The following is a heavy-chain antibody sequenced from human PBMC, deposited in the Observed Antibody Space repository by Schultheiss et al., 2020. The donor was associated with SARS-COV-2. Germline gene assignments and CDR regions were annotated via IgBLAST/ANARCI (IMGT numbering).Heavy chain of an antibody. CDR3: ARVMDYGMDV. V-gene: IGHV4-4*02. J-gene: IGHJ6*02. D-gene: IGHD5-24*01. Sequence: GSLRLSCTVSGGSISSSNWWSWVRQPPGKGLEWIGRIYTSGSTNYNPSLKSRVTMSVDTSKNQFSLKLSSVTAADTAVYYCARVMDYGMDVWGQGTTVTVSS. CDR1: GGSISSSNW. CDR2: IYTSGST.